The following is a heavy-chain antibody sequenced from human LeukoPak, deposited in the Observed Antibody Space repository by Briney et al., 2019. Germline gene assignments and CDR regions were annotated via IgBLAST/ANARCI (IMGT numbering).Heavy chain of an antibody. CDR3: HNGVNAGPKYYYDTSGYYDY. CDR1: ADTSTGNY. Sequence: ASVKVSSKAAADTSTGNYMCWGLQAPGQGLEWMGWINPNSGGTNYAQKFQGRVTMTRDTSISTAYMELSRLRSDDTAVTYLHNGVNAGPKYYYDTSGYYDYWGQGTLVTVSS. D-gene: IGHD3-22*01. V-gene: IGHV1-2*02. J-gene: IGHJ4*02. CDR2: INPNSGGT.